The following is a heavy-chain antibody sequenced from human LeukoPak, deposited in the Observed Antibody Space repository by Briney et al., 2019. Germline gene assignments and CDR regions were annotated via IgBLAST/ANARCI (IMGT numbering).Heavy chain of an antibody. J-gene: IGHJ1*01. V-gene: IGHV3-49*04. CDR2: IRSKDGTT. Sequence: GGSLRLSCTASGFTFGDYSMSWVRQAPGKGLEWVGFIRSKDGTTEYAASVRGRFSISRDDSKRIAHLQVNSLRTEDTAVYYCNRGHIAGVSYSNVWGQGTLVTVSS. CDR3: NRGHIAGVSYSNV. CDR1: GFTFGDYS. D-gene: IGHD2-15*01.